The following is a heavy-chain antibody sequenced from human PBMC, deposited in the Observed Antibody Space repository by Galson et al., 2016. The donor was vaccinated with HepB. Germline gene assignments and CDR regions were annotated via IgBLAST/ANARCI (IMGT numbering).Heavy chain of an antibody. V-gene: IGHV4-4*02. CDR3: AKWGGVGGAYHLD. D-gene: IGHD3-10*01. Sequence: TLSLTCAVSGDSISSSYWWSWVRQPPGKGLEWIGEIYHSGSTNYNPSLKSRVTISVDKSKNQFPLKLSSVTAADTAVYYCAKWGGVGGAYHLDWGQGTLVTVSS. CDR2: IYHSGST. J-gene: IGHJ4*02. CDR1: GDSISSSYW.